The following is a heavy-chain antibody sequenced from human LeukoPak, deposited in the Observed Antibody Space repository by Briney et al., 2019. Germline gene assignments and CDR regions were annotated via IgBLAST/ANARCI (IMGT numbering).Heavy chain of an antibody. CDR1: GFTFRSYE. D-gene: IGHD4-17*01. CDR3: ANSIRRDTYGDHRGFDY. J-gene: IGHJ4*02. CDR2: ISGSGGST. Sequence: GGSLRLSCVASGFTFRSYEMNWVRQAPGKGLEWVSAISGSGGSTYYADSVKGRFTISRDNSKNTLYLQMNSLRAEDTAVYYCANSIRRDTYGDHRGFDYWGQGTLVTVSS. V-gene: IGHV3-23*01.